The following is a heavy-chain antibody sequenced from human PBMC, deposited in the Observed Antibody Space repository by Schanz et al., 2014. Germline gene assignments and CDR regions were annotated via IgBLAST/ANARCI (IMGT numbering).Heavy chain of an antibody. J-gene: IGHJ4*02. CDR2: IYSGGDT. CDR3: ARKTDSSGTGDY. CDR1: GFPFSTYS. D-gene: IGHD6-19*01. Sequence: EVQLVESGGGLVKPGGSLRLSCVASGFPFSTYSIHWVRQAPGKGLEWVSLIYSGGDTNYAGSVKGRFTISRDGSKNTLYLQMNSLRAEDTAVYYCARKTDSSGTGDYWGQGTLVTVSS. V-gene: IGHV3-66*01.